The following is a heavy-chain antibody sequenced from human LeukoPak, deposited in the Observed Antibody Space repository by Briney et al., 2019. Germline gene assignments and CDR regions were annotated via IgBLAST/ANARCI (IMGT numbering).Heavy chain of an antibody. J-gene: IGHJ3*02. CDR2: LNPNSGNT. CDR3: ARAPSRSFDI. V-gene: IGHV1-8*03. D-gene: IGHD3-16*02. CDR1: RYTFTSSQ. Sequence: SVTVSFKSCRYTFTSSQFHWVRPAPAQGLEWMGCLNPNSGNTGYAEKFQGRVTFTRESSTSTAYMEVTRLRSEDTAVYYCARAPSRSFDIWGQGTMVTVSS.